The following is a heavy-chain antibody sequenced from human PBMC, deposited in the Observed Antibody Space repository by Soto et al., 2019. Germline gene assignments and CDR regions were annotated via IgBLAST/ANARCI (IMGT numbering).Heavy chain of an antibody. CDR1: GFTFSGYA. V-gene: IGHV3-23*01. J-gene: IGHJ4*02. CDR3: AKDSPLSGRYQDLDY. Sequence: VQLLESGGALVQPGGSLRLSCAASGFTFSGYAMTWVRQAPGKGLEWVAALTPGGGDTYYADSVKGRFTISRDNPKDTRYLEMNSLRAADTAIYYCAKDSPLSGRYQDLDYWGQGTLVTVSS. CDR2: LTPGGGDT. D-gene: IGHD2-2*01.